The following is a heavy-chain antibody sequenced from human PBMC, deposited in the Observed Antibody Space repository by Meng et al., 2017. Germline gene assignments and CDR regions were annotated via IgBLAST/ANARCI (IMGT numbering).Heavy chain of an antibody. Sequence: ASVKVSCKVSGYTLTELSMHWVRQATGQGLEWMGWMNPNSGNTGYAQKFQGRVTMTRNTSISTAYMELSSLRSEDTAVYYCARGRSIKRPSGMDVWGQGSTVTVSS. CDR3: ARGRSIKRPSGMDV. CDR1: GYTLTELS. CDR2: MNPNSGNT. J-gene: IGHJ6*02. V-gene: IGHV1-8*01.